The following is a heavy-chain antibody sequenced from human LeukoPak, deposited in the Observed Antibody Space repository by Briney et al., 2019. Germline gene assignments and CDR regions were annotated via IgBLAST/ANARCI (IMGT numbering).Heavy chain of an antibody. Sequence: SGTLSLTCAVSGDSISSSNWWSWVRQPPGKGLEWIGYIYHSGSTYYNPSLKSRVTISVDRSKNQFSLKLSSVTAADTAVYYCARDVSSSGSFDYWGQGTLVTVSS. CDR2: IYHSGST. CDR1: GDSISSSNW. CDR3: ARDVSSSGSFDY. J-gene: IGHJ4*02. V-gene: IGHV4-4*02. D-gene: IGHD6-19*01.